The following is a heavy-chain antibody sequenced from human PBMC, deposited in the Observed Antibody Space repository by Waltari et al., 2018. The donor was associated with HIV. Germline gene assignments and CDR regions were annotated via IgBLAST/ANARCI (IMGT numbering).Heavy chain of an antibody. CDR3: ARVQTGVDTAMVNRYFDL. V-gene: IGHV4-39*01. D-gene: IGHD5-18*01. J-gene: IGHJ2*01. CDR2: IYYSGST. CDR1: GGSISSSSYY. Sequence: QLQLQESGPGLVKPSETLSLTCPVSGGSISSSSYYWGWIRQPPGQGLEWIGSIYYSGSTYYNPSLKSRVTISVDTSKNQFSLKLSSVTAADTAVYYCARVQTGVDTAMVNRYFDLWGRGTLVTVSS.